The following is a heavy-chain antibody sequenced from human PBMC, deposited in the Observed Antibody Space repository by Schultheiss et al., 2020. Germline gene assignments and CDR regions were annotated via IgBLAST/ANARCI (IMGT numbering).Heavy chain of an antibody. CDR1: GFTVSINY. J-gene: IGHJ6*02. CDR3: ARDRRAGGIWDVGFDL. V-gene: IGHV3-74*01. D-gene: IGHD2-15*01. CDR2: INTDGSST. Sequence: GGSLRLSCAASGFTVSINYMSWVRQAPGKGLEWVSRINTDGSSTNYADSVKGRFTISRDNAKNTLFLQMSSLRAEDTAMYYCARDRRAGGIWDVGFDLWGQGTTVTVSS.